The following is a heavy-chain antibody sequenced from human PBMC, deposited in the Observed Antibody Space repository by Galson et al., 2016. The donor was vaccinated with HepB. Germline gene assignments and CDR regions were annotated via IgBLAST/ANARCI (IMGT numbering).Heavy chain of an antibody. J-gene: IGHJ4*02. V-gene: IGHV4-61*02. CDR2: IFSSGRT. CDR1: GDSIISMSYS. D-gene: IGHD2/OR15-2a*01. Sequence: TLSLTCTVSGDSIISMSYSWTWIRQPAGKGLEWLGRIFSSGRTNYNSSLESRVAISVDTSKNQFSLRLNSVTAADTAVYYCARDGRYSFALDYWGQGALVTVSS. CDR3: ARDGRYSFALDY.